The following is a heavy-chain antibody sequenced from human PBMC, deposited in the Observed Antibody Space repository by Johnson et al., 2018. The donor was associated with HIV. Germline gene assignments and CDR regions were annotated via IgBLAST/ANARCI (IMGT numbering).Heavy chain of an antibody. J-gene: IGHJ3*01. CDR3: ARVSDSDSN. V-gene: IGHV3-66*03. D-gene: IGHD3-22*01. Sequence: MQLVESGGGLIQPGGSLRLSCAASGFFSSNYMSWVRQAPGKGLELVSVIYSGGKTYYADSVKGRFTISRDNSKNTLYLQMNSLRAEDTAVYYCARVSDSDSNWGQGTMVTVSS. CDR2: IYSGGKT. CDR1: GFFSSNY.